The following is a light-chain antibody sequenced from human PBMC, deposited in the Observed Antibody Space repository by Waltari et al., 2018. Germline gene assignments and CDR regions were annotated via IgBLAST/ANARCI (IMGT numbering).Light chain of an antibody. Sequence: QSALTQPASVSGSPGQSITISCTGTSSEVGGFNYVSWDQQNPGKAPKLIIYDVSNRPSGVSQRFSGSNSGNTASLTISGLQAEDQADYYCSSYTSSSTLLFGGGTKLTVL. CDR2: DVS. V-gene: IGLV2-14*03. CDR3: SSYTSSSTLL. J-gene: IGLJ2*01. CDR1: SSEVGGFNY.